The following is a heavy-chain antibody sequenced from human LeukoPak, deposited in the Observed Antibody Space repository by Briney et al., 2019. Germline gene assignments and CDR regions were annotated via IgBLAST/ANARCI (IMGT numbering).Heavy chain of an antibody. Sequence: SETLSLTCTVSGGSISSYYWSWIRQPPGKGLEWIGYIYYSGSTNYNPSLKSRVTISIDTSKNQFSLKLSSVTAADTAVYYCARGGYYYDSSGYHTALSEIDYWGQGTLVTVSS. CDR3: ARGGYYYDSSGYHTALSEIDY. V-gene: IGHV4-59*01. J-gene: IGHJ4*02. CDR2: IYYSGST. D-gene: IGHD3-22*01. CDR1: GGSISSYY.